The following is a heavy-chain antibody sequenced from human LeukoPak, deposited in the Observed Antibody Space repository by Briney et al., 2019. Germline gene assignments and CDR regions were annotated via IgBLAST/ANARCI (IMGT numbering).Heavy chain of an antibody. CDR3: AKAPVTTCRGAFCYPFDY. D-gene: IGHD2-15*01. Sequence: PGRSLRLSCAASGFTFSSYAMSWVRQAPGMGLEWVSAISDTGNTYHADSVKGRFTISRDSSKNTLFLQMNRLRPEDAAVYYCAKAPVTTCRGAFCYPFDYWGLGTLVTVSS. CDR1: GFTFSSYA. J-gene: IGHJ4*02. V-gene: IGHV3-23*01. CDR2: ISDTGNT.